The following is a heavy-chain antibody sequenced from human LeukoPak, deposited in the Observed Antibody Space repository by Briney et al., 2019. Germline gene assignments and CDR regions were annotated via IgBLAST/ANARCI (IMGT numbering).Heavy chain of an antibody. J-gene: IGHJ4*02. CDR1: GFIFDDYA. Sequence: GGSLRLSCAASGFIFDDYAMHWVREAPGKGLEWVSGISWNSNTIGYADSVKGRFTISRDNAKNSLYLQMNSLRPEDTALYYCAKDLSFRVTIFGVVITPDFDYWGQGTLVTVSS. CDR3: AKDLSFRVTIFGVVITPDFDY. CDR2: ISWNSNTI. D-gene: IGHD3-3*01. V-gene: IGHV3-9*01.